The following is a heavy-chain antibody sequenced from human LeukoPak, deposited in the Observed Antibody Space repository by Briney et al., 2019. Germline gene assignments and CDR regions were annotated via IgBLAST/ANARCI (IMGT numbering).Heavy chain of an antibody. CDR1: GYTFSGYY. V-gene: IGHV1-2*02. CDR3: ARTYCSSTTCYANFDY. D-gene: IGHD2-2*01. CDR2: INPNSGGT. Sequence: ASVKVSCKASGYTFSGYYIHWVRQAPGQGLEWMGWINPNSGGTNCAQKFQGRVTMTKDTSISTVYMELSGLRSDDTAIYYCARTYCSSTTCYANFDYWGQGTLVTVSS. J-gene: IGHJ4*02.